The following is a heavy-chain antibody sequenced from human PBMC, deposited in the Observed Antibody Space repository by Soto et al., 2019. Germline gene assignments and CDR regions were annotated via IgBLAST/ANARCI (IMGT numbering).Heavy chain of an antibody. J-gene: IGHJ4*02. CDR3: AKDRGLVLSFYFDY. CDR1: GFTFDDYA. CDR2: ISWNSGSI. Sequence: EVQLVESGGGLVQPGRSLRLSCAASGFTFDDYAMHWARQAPGKGLEWVSGISWNSGSIGYADSVKGRFTISRDNAKNCLYLQMNSLRAEDTALYYCAKDRGLVLSFYFDYWGQGTLVTVSS. D-gene: IGHD6-19*01. V-gene: IGHV3-9*01.